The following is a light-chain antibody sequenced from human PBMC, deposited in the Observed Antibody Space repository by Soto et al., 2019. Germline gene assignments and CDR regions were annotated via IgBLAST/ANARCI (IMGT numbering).Light chain of an antibody. Sequence: DIQMTQSPSSLSASVGDRVTITCRASLGISNYLAWYQQKPGKVPKVLIYAASTLQSGVPSRFSGSGSGTDFTLTISSLQPEDVATYYCQKYNRAPFTFGPGTKVDIK. V-gene: IGKV1-27*01. CDR2: AAS. CDR1: LGISNY. CDR3: QKYNRAPFT. J-gene: IGKJ3*01.